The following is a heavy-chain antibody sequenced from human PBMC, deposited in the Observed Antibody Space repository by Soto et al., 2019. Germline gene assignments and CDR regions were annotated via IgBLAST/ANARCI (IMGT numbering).Heavy chain of an antibody. V-gene: IGHV3-33*01. J-gene: IGHJ4*02. CDR3: ARDYYDYIWGSYGYYFDY. D-gene: IGHD3-16*01. CDR2: IWYDGSNK. CDR1: GFTFSSYG. Sequence: QVQLVESGGGVVQPGRSLSLSCAASGFTFSSYGMHWVRQAPGKGLEWVAVIWYDGSNKYYADSVKGRFTISRDNSKNTLYLQMNSLRAEDTAVYYCARDYYDYIWGSYGYYFDYWGQGTLVTVSS.